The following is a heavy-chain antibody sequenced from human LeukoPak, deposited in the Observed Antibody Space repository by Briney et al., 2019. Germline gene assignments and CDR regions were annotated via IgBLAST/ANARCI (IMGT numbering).Heavy chain of an antibody. J-gene: IGHJ4*02. Sequence: PAETLSLTCTVSGGSISSSSHYWGWIRQPPGKGLEWIGSLYYSGGTYYNPSLKSRVTISIDTSKNQFSLKLNSVTAADTAVYYCARLVRYCSTNSCYPFDYWGQGTLVTVSS. CDR3: ARLVRYCSTNSCYPFDY. D-gene: IGHD2-2*01. CDR1: GGSISSSSHY. V-gene: IGHV4-39*01. CDR2: LYYSGGT.